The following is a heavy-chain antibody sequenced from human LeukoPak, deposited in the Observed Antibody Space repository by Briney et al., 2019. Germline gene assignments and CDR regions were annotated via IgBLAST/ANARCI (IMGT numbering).Heavy chain of an antibody. J-gene: IGHJ5*02. V-gene: IGHV3-21*01. D-gene: IGHD2-2*01. CDR1: GFTFSSYG. CDR3: ARGGYCSSTSCYFWFDP. Sequence: PGGSLRLSCAASGFTFSSYGMNWVRQAPGKGLEWVSSISSSSSYIYYADSVKGRFTISRDNAKNSLYLQMNSLRAEDTAVYYCARGGYCSSTSCYFWFDPWGQGTLVTVSS. CDR2: ISSSSSYI.